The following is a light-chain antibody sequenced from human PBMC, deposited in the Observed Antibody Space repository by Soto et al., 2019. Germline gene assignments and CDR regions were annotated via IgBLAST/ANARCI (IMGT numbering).Light chain of an antibody. V-gene: IGKV3-15*01. Sequence: EIEMAQSPATLSVSPGERATLSCRASQSVSSNLAWYQQRPGQGPRLLIYGASTRATGIPARFSGSGSGTEFTLTISSLQSEDFAVYYCQQYNNWPWTFGQGTKVDIK. CDR1: QSVSSN. CDR2: GAS. J-gene: IGKJ1*01. CDR3: QQYNNWPWT.